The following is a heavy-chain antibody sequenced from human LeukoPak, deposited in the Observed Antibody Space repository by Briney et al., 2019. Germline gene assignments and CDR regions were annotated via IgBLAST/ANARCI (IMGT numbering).Heavy chain of an antibody. CDR2: IYYSGST. J-gene: IGHJ4*02. V-gene: IGHV4-59*01. D-gene: IGHD1-14*01. CDR1: GDSISNYY. CDR3: AMNLPSGIDY. Sequence: PSETLSLTCTVSGDSISNYYWSWIRPPPGKGLEWIGYIYYSGSTNYNPSLESRVTISIDTSKNQFSLNLNSVTAADTAVYFCAMNLPSGIDYWGQGTLVTVSS.